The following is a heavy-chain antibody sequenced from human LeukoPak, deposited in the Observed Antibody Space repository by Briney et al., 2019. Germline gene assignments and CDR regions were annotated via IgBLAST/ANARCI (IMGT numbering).Heavy chain of an antibody. V-gene: IGHV1-69*04. Sequence: SVKVSCKASGGTFISYAISWARQAPGQGLEWMGRIIPILGIANYAQKFQGRVTITADKSTSTAYMELSSLRSEDTAVYYCASGDPDQYYFDYWGQGTLVTVSS. J-gene: IGHJ4*02. CDR2: IIPILGIA. CDR1: GGTFISYA. D-gene: IGHD7-27*01. CDR3: ASGDPDQYYFDY.